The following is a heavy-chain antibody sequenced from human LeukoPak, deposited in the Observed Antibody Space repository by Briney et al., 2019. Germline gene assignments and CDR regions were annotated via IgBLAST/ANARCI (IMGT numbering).Heavy chain of an antibody. Sequence: GESLKISCKGSGYFFTTYWIGWVRQMPGKGLELMGIIYPGDSDTRYSPSFQGQVTISADKSISTAYLQWSSLKASDTAMYYCPRRYYYGSGTYYFDYWGQGTLVTVSS. CDR3: PRRYYYGSGTYYFDY. V-gene: IGHV5-51*01. CDR2: IYPGDSDT. CDR1: GYFFTTYW. J-gene: IGHJ4*02. D-gene: IGHD3-10*01.